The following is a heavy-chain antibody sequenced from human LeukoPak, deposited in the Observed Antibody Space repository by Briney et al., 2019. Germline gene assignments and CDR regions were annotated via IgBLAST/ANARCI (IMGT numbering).Heavy chain of an antibody. V-gene: IGHV1-2*06. CDR3: ARGRNSVYYFNVVAPSYFDY. D-gene: IGHD3-22*01. Sequence: GASVKVSCKASGYTFTGYYMHWVRQAPGQGLEWMGRINPNSGGTNYAQKFQGRATMTRDTSINTAYMDLSRLRSDDTAVYYCARGRNSVYYFNVVAPSYFDYWGQGTLVAVSS. J-gene: IGHJ4*02. CDR1: GYTFTGYY. CDR2: INPNSGGT.